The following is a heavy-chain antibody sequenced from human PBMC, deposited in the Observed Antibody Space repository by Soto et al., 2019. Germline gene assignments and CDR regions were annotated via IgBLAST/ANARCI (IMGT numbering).Heavy chain of an antibody. CDR2: ISGSGGST. V-gene: IGHV3-23*01. CDR1: GFNFGSYA. CDR3: AKGNDILTGYYPDDAFDI. Sequence: GGSHRLSSTASGFNFGSYAMNWARQAPGKGLEWVSAISGSGGSTYYADSVKGRFTISRDNSKNTLYLQMNSLRAEDTAVYYCAKGNDILTGYYPDDAFDIWGQGTMVTVSS. D-gene: IGHD3-9*01. J-gene: IGHJ3*02.